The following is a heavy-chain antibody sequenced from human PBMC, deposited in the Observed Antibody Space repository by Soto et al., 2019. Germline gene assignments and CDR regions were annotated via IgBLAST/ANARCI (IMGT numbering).Heavy chain of an antibody. Sequence: GGSLRLSCAASGFRFSDPYMDWVRQAPGKGLQWVGRIKDRANSYATDYAASVNGRFTISRDDSKNSVYLQMNSLKTEDTAVYYCTRAPSYYGSGSYHWGQETLVTVS. J-gene: IGHJ4*02. CDR3: TRAPSYYGSGSYH. D-gene: IGHD3-10*01. CDR2: IKDRANSYAT. CDR1: GFRFSDPY. V-gene: IGHV3-72*01.